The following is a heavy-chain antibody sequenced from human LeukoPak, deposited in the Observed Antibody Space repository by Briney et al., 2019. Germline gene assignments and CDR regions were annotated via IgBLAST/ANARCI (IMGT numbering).Heavy chain of an antibody. D-gene: IGHD3-10*01. J-gene: IGHJ4*02. CDR2: INPEDSDT. CDR3: ARQRGEQGYFDY. V-gene: IGHV5-51*01. Sequence: GESLKVSCKASGYGFSTYWIAWVRHMPGKGLEWMGIINPEDSDTRYSPSFQGQVTISADKSITTAYLQWSSLKASDTAMYYCARQRGEQGYFDYWGQGTLVTVSS. CDR1: GYGFSTYW.